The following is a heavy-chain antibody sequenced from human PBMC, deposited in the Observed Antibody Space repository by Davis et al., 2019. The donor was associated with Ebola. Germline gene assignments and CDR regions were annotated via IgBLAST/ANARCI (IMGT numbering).Heavy chain of an antibody. Sequence: ASVKVSCKASSYNFIEYFFHWFRQAPGQGLEWMGIINPSGGSTSYAQKFQGRVTMTRDTSTSTAYMELSSLRSEDTAVYYCARDAYSNYHVYYYGMDVWGQGTTVTVSS. CDR3: ARDAYSNYHVYYYGMDV. V-gene: IGHV1-46*01. CDR1: SYNFIEYF. CDR2: INPSGGST. D-gene: IGHD4-11*01. J-gene: IGHJ6*02.